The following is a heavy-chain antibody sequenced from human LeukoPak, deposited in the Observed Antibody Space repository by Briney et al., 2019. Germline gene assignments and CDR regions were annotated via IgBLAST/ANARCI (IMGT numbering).Heavy chain of an antibody. J-gene: IGHJ4*02. Sequence: ASVKVSCTTSGYTFDNYDINWVRQATGQGLEWMGWMNPDSGNTGYAQKFQGRVIMTTNISMSTAYMELRGLRYEDTAIYYCARGAPVAIFGPGYHEYFEYWGQGTVVAVSS. D-gene: IGHD3-3*01. CDR3: ARGAPVAIFGPGYHEYFEY. CDR2: MNPDSGNT. V-gene: IGHV1-8*01. CDR1: GYTFDNYD.